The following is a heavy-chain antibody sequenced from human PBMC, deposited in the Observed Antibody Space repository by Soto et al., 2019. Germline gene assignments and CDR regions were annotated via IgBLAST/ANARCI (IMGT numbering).Heavy chain of an antibody. D-gene: IGHD2-15*01. CDR3: ARDQLYCSGGSCHLGPYYYYMDV. CDR1: GFTFSDYY. CDR2: ISSSGSTI. Sequence: GGSLRLSCAASGFTFSDYYMSWIRQAPGKGLEWVSYISSSGSTIYYADSVKGRFTISRDNAKNSLYLQMNSLRAEDTAVYYCARDQLYCSGGSCHLGPYYYYMDVWGKGTTVTVSS. J-gene: IGHJ6*03. V-gene: IGHV3-11*01.